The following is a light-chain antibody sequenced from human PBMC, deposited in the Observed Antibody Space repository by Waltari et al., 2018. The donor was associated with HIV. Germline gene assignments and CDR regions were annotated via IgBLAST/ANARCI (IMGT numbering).Light chain of an antibody. CDR1: SRDVGTYKH. CDR2: EVS. CDR3: SSYAGSSTFVI. V-gene: IGLV2-23*02. J-gene: IGLJ2*01. Sequence: QSALTQPASVSGSPGPSITISCTGSSRDVGTYKHVSWYQQHPGKAPRLIIYEVSKRPSGVSNRYSASKSGKTASLTVSGLRAEDEADYYCSSYAGSSTFVIFGGGTKLTVL.